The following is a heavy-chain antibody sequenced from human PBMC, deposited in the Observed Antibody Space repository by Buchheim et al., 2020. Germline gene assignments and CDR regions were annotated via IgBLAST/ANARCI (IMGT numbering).Heavy chain of an antibody. CDR1: GGSISTTSYY. CDR3: ARLGAARRLFDY. CDR2: IYYSGST. J-gene: IGHJ4*02. Sequence: QLQLQESGPGLVKPLETLSLTCTVSGGSISTTSYYWGWIRQSPGKGVEWIGTIYYSGSTYYNPSLKSRVTISVDTSKRQFSLKLSSVTAADTAVYYCARLGAARRLFDYWGQGTL. V-gene: IGHV4-39*01. D-gene: IGHD6-6*01.